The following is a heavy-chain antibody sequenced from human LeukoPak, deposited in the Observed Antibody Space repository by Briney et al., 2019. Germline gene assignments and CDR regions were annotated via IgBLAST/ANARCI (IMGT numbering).Heavy chain of an antibody. D-gene: IGHD3-22*01. J-gene: IGHJ4*02. Sequence: GESLKISCKGSGYRFTTSWIGWVRQMPGKGLEWMGGINPSDSDTRYIPAFQGQVNISSDKSIITAYLQWSSLKASDTAIYYCARRPQDYDTSGYSLDYWGQGTLVTVSS. CDR3: ARRPQDYDTSGYSLDY. CDR2: INPSDSDT. CDR1: GYRFTTSW. V-gene: IGHV5-51*01.